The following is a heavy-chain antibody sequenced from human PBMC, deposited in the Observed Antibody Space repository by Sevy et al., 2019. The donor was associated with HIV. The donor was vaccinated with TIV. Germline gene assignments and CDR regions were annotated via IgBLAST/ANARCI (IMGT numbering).Heavy chain of an antibody. CDR1: GFTFSSYG. CDR2: ISYDGSNK. Sequence: GGSLRLSCAASGFTFSSYGIHWVRQAPGKGLEWVAVISYDGSNKYYADSVKGRFTISRDNSKNTLYLQMNSLRAEDTAVYYCAKDLVYNWKDGVSYYYGMDVWGQGTTVTVSS. CDR3: AKDLVYNWKDGVSYYYGMDV. J-gene: IGHJ6*02. D-gene: IGHD1-20*01. V-gene: IGHV3-30*18.